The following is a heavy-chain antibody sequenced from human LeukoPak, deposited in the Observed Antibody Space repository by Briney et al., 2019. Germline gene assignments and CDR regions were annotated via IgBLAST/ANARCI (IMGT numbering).Heavy chain of an antibody. Sequence: SETLSLTCAVYGGSFSGYYWSWIRQPPGKGLEWIGEINHSGSTNHNPSLKSRVTISVDTSKNQFSLKLSSVTAADTAVYYCARIAARRRVFDYWGQGTLVTVSS. CDR3: ARIAARRRVFDY. CDR2: INHSGST. V-gene: IGHV4-34*01. D-gene: IGHD6-6*01. CDR1: GGSFSGYY. J-gene: IGHJ4*02.